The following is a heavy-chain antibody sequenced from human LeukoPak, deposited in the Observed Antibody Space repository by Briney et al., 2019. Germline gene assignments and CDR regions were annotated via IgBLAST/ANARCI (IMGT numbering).Heavy chain of an antibody. CDR2: ISVYNGNT. J-gene: IGHJ4*02. Sequence: GASVTVSCKASGYTFTSYGISWVRQAPGQGLEWMGWISVYNGNTDYAQKFQGRVTMTTDTSTSTAYMELRSLRSDDTAVYYCARVNTMVRGDDYWGQGTLVTVSS. D-gene: IGHD3-10*01. CDR3: ARVNTMVRGDDY. CDR1: GYTFTSYG. V-gene: IGHV1-18*01.